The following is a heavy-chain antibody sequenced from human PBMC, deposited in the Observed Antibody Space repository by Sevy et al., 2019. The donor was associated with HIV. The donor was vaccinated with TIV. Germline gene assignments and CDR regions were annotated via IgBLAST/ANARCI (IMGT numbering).Heavy chain of an antibody. Sequence: ASVKVSCKASGYTFTGYYIHWVRQAPGQGLEWMGRISPMNGDTDYAQKFQGRVTMTRDTSISAAYLDVTRLRSDDTATYYCARAYCSDGSCYEGAYWDQGTLVTVSS. D-gene: IGHD2-15*01. J-gene: IGHJ4*02. CDR2: ISPMNGDT. CDR3: ARAYCSDGSCYEGAY. V-gene: IGHV1-2*06. CDR1: GYTFTGYY.